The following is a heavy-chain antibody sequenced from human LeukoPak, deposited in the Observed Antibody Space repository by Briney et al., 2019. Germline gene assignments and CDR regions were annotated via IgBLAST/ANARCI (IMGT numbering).Heavy chain of an antibody. D-gene: IGHD2-2*01. V-gene: IGHV1-18*01. CDR2: ISAYNGNT. CDR1: GYTFTSYG. J-gene: IGHJ4*02. Sequence: ASVKVSCKASGYTFTSYGISWVRQAPGQGLEWMGWISAYNGNTNYAQKLQGRVTMTTDTSTSTVYMELSSLRSEDTAVYYCAREGYCSSTSCWYYFDYWGQGTLVTVSS. CDR3: AREGYCSSTSCWYYFDY.